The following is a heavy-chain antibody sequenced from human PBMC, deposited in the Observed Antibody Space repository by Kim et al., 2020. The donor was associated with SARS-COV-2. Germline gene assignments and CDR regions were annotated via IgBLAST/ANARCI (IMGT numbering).Heavy chain of an antibody. J-gene: IGHJ5*02. Sequence: RKSRVTISGDTSKNQVSLKLSSVTAADTAVYYCARGLRQWLVEGGRWFDPWGQGTLVTVSS. V-gene: IGHV4-34*01. CDR3: ARGLRQWLVEGGRWFDP. D-gene: IGHD6-19*01.